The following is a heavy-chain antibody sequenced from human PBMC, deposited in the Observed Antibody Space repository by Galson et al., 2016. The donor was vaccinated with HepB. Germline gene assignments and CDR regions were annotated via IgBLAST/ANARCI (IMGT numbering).Heavy chain of an antibody. CDR2: IWYDGSNK. CDR1: GFSFRAYG. CDR3: VRDKGSQRHDTFDV. Sequence: SLRLSCATSGFSFRAYGMHWVRQAPGKGLDWVGVIWYDGSNKHYGDSVQGRFTVSRDDSKNTLYLQMNSLRVDDTAIYYCVRDKGSQRHDTFDVWGQGTLVTVSS. D-gene: IGHD2-15*01. V-gene: IGHV3-33*01. J-gene: IGHJ3*01.